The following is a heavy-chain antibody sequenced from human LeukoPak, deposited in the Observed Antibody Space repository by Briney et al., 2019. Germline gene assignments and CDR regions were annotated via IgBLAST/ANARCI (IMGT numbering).Heavy chain of an antibody. CDR1: GGSISSYF. D-gene: IGHD2-15*01. CDR3: ARVGSLSRGRNWVDP. CDR2: IDTSGSI. V-gene: IGHV4-4*07. J-gene: IGHJ5*02. Sequence: PSETLFLTCTVSGGSISSYFCSWIRQPAGKGLEWIGRIDTSGSINYNPSLKSRVTMSVDRSKNQFSLKLRSVTAADTAVYYCARVGSLSRGRNWVDPWGQGTLVIVS.